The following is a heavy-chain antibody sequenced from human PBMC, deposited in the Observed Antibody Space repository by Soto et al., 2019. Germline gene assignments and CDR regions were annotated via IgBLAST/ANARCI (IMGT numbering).Heavy chain of an antibody. J-gene: IGHJ4*02. V-gene: IGHV3-23*01. CDR1: GFTFRNYV. D-gene: IGHD3-16*01. CDR3: AKGNLWESTDY. Sequence: GGSLRLSCVASGFTFRNYVMNWVRQAPGKALEWVSTISDSGRNTYYADSVKGRFTISRDNSKNTLYLQMNSLRVEDTAVYYCAKGNLWESTDYWGQGTLVTVSS. CDR2: ISDSGRNT.